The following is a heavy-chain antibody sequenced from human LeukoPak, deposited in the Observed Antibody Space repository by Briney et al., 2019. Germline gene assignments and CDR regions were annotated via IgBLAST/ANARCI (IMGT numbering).Heavy chain of an antibody. Sequence: SVKVSCKASGGTFIINAITWVRQAPGQGLEWMGGIIPMSETPKYTQKFQGRVTIATDESTNTAYMELNSLRSEDTAVYYCARDKNSGECVSNSCYGVWPLDIWGQGTMVTVSS. CDR2: IIPMSETP. CDR3: ARDKNSGECVSNSCYGVWPLDI. CDR1: GGTFIINA. V-gene: IGHV1-69*05. D-gene: IGHD2-2*01. J-gene: IGHJ3*02.